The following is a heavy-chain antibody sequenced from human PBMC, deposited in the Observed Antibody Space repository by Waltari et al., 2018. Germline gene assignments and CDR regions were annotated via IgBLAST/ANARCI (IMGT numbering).Heavy chain of an antibody. V-gene: IGHV3-23*01. J-gene: IGHJ4*02. CDR1: GFPFSSYA. CDR2: ISGSGGST. Sequence: EVQLLESGGGLVQPGGSLRLSCAASGFPFSSYAMSWVRQAPGRGLEGVSAISGSGGSTYYADSVKGRFTISRDNSKNTLYLQMNSLRAEDTAVYYCAKDRAAGLDFWSGVLDYWGQGTLVTVSS. D-gene: IGHD3-3*01. CDR3: AKDRAAGLDFWSGVLDY.